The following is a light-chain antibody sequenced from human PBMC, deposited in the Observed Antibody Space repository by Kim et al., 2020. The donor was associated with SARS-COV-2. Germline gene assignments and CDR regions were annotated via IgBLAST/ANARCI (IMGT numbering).Light chain of an antibody. CDR2: KAS. CDR3: QQYDSYSGYS. V-gene: IGKV1-5*03. Sequence: DIQMTQSPSTLSASVVDRVTITCRASETINSWLAWNQQKPGKAPKLLIYKASFLQSGVPSRFSGSGFGTEFTLTISTLQPDDFATYYCQQYDSYSGYSFGQGTKLEI. J-gene: IGKJ2*03. CDR1: ETINSW.